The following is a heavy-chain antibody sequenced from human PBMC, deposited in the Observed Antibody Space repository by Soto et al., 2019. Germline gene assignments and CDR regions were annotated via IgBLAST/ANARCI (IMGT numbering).Heavy chain of an antibody. CDR2: IYYTGNT. J-gene: IGHJ6*03. Sequence: QLQLQESGPGLVKPPETLSLTCTVSGGSISSRSYYWGWIRQPPGKGLEWIGIIYYTGNTYYNPSPKSRVTISVDTSKNQFSLRLSSVTAADTAVYYWARRSYYYNYYYMDVWGKGTTVTVSS. V-gene: IGHV4-39*01. CDR1: GGSISSRSYY. CDR3: ARRSYYYNYYYMDV.